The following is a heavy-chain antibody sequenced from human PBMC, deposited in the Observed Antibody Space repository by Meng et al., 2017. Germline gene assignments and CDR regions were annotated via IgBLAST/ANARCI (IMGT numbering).Heavy chain of an antibody. V-gene: IGHV2-70*01. Sequence: SGPTLVKPTQTLTLTCTFSGFSLSTSGMCVSWLRQPPGKALEWLALIDWDDDKYYSTSPKTRLTISKDTSKNQVVLTMTNMDPVDTATYYCARMHYYGSGSYRTYYYGMDVWGQGTTVTVSS. D-gene: IGHD3-10*01. J-gene: IGHJ6*02. CDR3: ARMHYYGSGSYRTYYYGMDV. CDR2: IDWDDDK. CDR1: GFSLSTSGMC.